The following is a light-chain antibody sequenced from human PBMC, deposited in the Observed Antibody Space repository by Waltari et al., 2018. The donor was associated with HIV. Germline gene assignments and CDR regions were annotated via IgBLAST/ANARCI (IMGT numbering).Light chain of an antibody. V-gene: IGKV1-39*01. Sequence: DIQMTQSPSSLSASVGDRVTITCRASQSISNYLNWYQQKPGKAPKLLIYAASSLQSGVPSRFNGSGSGTDFTLTISSLQPEDFATYYCQQSYSTPWTFGQGTKVEIK. CDR1: QSISNY. CDR3: QQSYSTPWT. CDR2: AAS. J-gene: IGKJ1*01.